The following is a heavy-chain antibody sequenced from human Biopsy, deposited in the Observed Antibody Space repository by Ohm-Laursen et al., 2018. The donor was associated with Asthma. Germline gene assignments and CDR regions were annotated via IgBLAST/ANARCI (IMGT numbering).Heavy chain of an antibody. CDR2: INSVFGTT. Sequence: SVKVSCKSLGGTFNTYVIGWVRQAPGQGPEWMGGINSVFGTTTYPQKFQDRVTITADDSTSTVYMELSSLRSEDTAVYYCARKAGSCISRTCYSLDFWGQGALVTVSS. CDR3: ARKAGSCISRTCYSLDF. J-gene: IGHJ4*02. CDR1: GGTFNTYV. V-gene: IGHV1-69*13. D-gene: IGHD2-2*01.